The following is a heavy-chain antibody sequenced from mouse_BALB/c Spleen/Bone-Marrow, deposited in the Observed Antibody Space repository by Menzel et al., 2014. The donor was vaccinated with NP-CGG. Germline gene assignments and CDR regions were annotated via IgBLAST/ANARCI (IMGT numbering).Heavy chain of an antibody. CDR3: ARNFYGSSYFDY. J-gene: IGHJ2*01. Sequence: VKLMESGPEVVRPGVSVKLSCKGSGYTFTAYAMHWVKQSHAESLEWIGLISTYSGNTHYNQDFKGKATMTVDKSSSTAYMELARFTSEDSAIYYCARNFYGSSYFDYWGQGTTLTVSS. CDR2: ISTYSGNT. V-gene: IGHV1-67*01. CDR1: GYTFTAYA. D-gene: IGHD1-1*01.